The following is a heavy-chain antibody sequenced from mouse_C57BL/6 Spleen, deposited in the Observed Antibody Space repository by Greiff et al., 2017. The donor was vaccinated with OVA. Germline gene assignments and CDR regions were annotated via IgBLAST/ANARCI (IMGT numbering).Heavy chain of an antibody. Sequence: EVNVVESGGDLVKPGGSLKLSCAASGFTFSSYGMSWVRQTPDKRLEWVATISSGGSYTYYPDSVKGRFPISRDNAKNTLYLQMSSLKSEDTAMYYCARHGDYYGSSYPYYFYYWGQGTTLTVSS. CDR1: GFTFSSYG. CDR3: ARHGDYYGSSYPYYFYY. D-gene: IGHD1-1*01. V-gene: IGHV5-6*01. CDR2: ISSGGSYT. J-gene: IGHJ2*01.